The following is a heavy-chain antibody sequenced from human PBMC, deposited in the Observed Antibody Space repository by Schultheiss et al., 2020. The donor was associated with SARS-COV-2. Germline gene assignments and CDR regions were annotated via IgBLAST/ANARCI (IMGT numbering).Heavy chain of an antibody. CDR2: ISSSVSTI. CDR1: GFTFSTYS. J-gene: IGHJ4*02. CDR3: ARDRCSNTNCYFDS. D-gene: IGHD2-2*01. V-gene: IGHV3-48*04. Sequence: GGSLRLSCAASGFTFSTYSMNWVRQAPGKGLERVLYISSSVSTIYYADSVKGRFTISRDNAKNSLYLQMNSLRAEDTAVYYCARDRCSNTNCYFDSWGQGTLVTVSS.